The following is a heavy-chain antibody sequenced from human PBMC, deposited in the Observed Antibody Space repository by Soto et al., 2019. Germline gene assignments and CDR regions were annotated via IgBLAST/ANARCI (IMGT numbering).Heavy chain of an antibody. J-gene: IGHJ4*02. CDR2: ISSSGGST. CDR3: AKDLGGYSGYAFDY. Sequence: EVQLLESGGGLVQPGGSLRLSCAASGCTFSSYAMSWVRQAPGKGLEWVSAISSSGGSTYYADSVKGRFTISRDNSKNTLYLQMNSLRAEDTAVYYCAKDLGGYSGYAFDYWGQGTLVTVSS. CDR1: GCTFSSYA. V-gene: IGHV3-23*01. D-gene: IGHD5-12*01.